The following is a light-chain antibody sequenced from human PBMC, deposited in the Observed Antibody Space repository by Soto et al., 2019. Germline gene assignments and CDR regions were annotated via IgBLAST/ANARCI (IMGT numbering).Light chain of an antibody. CDR3: EAWDDSLNGVL. V-gene: IGLV1-44*01. CDR1: SSNIGSNN. CDR2: SNN. Sequence: QSVLTQTPSASGTPGQRVNISCSGSSSNIGSNNVNWYQQLPGTAPKLLIYSNNQRPSGVPDRFSGSKSGTSASLAISGLQSEDEADYYCEAWDDSLNGVLFGGGTKLTV. J-gene: IGLJ2*01.